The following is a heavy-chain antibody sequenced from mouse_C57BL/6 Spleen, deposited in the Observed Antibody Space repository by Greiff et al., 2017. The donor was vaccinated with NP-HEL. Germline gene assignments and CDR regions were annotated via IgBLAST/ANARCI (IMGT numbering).Heavy chain of an antibody. CDR1: GYTFTSYW. Sequence: QVQLQQPGAELVKPGASVKLSCKASGYTFTSYWMHWVKQRPGQGLEWIGMIHPNSGSTNYNEKFKSKATLTVDKSSSTAYMQLSSLTSEDSAVYYCAREDATVVAPYYYAMDYWGQGTSVTFSS. V-gene: IGHV1-64*01. CDR3: AREDATVVAPYYYAMDY. CDR2: IHPNSGST. D-gene: IGHD1-1*01. J-gene: IGHJ4*01.